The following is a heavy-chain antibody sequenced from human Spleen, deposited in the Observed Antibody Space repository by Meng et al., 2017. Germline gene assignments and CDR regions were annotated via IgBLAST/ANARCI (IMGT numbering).Heavy chain of an antibody. J-gene: IGHJ4*02. CDR2: ITTNTGNP. V-gene: IGHV7-4-1*02. Sequence: ASVKVSCKASGGTFSSYAISWVRQAPGQGLEWLGWITTNTGNPTSAQAFTGRVVFSLDTSVSTTYLQITNLQPEDTATYYCAREDTLTTFDYWGQGTRVTVSS. CDR3: AREDTLTTFDY. CDR1: GGTFSSYA. D-gene: IGHD4-17*01.